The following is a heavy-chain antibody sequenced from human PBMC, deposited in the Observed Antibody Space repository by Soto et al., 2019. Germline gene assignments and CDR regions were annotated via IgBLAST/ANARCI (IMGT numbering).Heavy chain of an antibody. CDR2: IYYSGST. J-gene: IGHJ4*02. V-gene: IGHV4-31*03. D-gene: IGHD6-19*01. CDR1: GGSISSGGYY. CDR3: ARAAEGWLVRDGYYFDY. Sequence: PSETLSLTCTVSGGSISSGGYYWSWIRQHPGKGLEWIGYIYYSGSTYYNPSLKSRVTISVDTSKNQFSLQLNSVTPEDTAVYYCARAAEGWLVRDGYYFDYWGQGTLVTVSS.